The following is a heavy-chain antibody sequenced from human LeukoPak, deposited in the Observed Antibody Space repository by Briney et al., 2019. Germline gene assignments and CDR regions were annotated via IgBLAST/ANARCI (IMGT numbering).Heavy chain of an antibody. J-gene: IGHJ5*02. CDR1: GYTFTGYY. CDR3: ARGLDSSSLSWFDP. Sequence: ASVKVSCKASGYTFTGYYMHWVRQAPGQGLEWMGRINPNSGGTNYAQKFQGRVTMTRDTSISTAYMELSRLRSDDTAVYYCARGLDSSSLSWFDPWGQGTLVTVSS. V-gene: IGHV1-2*06. D-gene: IGHD6-6*01. CDR2: INPNSGGT.